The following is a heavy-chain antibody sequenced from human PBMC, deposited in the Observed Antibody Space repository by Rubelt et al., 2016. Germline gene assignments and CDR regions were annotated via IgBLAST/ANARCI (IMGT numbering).Heavy chain of an antibody. CDR1: GFTFSNAW. D-gene: IGHD5-18*01. V-gene: IGHV3-73*01. J-gene: IGHJ4*02. CDR3: TSLGCGYSYGFRCSQAPLFDY. CDR2: IRSKVNNYAT. Sequence: VQLVESGGGVVQPGRSLRLSCAASGFTFSNAWMNWVRQAPGKGLEWVGRIRSKVNNYATAYAASVKGRFTISRDESKSTAYLKMNSLKTEDTAVYYCTSLGCGYSYGFRCSQAPLFDYWGQGTLVTVSS.